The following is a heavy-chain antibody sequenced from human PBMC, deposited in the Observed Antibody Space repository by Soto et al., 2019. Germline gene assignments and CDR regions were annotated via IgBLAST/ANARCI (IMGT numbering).Heavy chain of an antibody. J-gene: IGHJ6*02. CDR2: LHSGGDT. CDR1: GIPVSSNY. Sequence: EVQLVESGGGLVQPGGSLRLSCVASGIPVSSNYMTWVRQAPGKGLEWVSVLHSGGDTYYANSVKVRFTISRHDSTSTLYLHMNSLSPAETAVYYCARDGPYYYASRMDVWGQGATVTVSS. D-gene: IGHD3-10*01. CDR3: ARDGPYYYASRMDV. V-gene: IGHV3-53*04.